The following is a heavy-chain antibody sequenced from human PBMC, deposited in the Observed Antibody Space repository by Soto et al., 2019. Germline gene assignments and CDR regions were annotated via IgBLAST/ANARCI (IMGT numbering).Heavy chain of an antibody. CDR3: ARRIAEGDWYFDL. Sequence: QLQLQESGPGLVKPSETLSLTCTVSGGSISSSSYYWGWIRQPPGKGLEWIGSIYYSGSTYYTPSLKSRVTISVDTSKNQFSLKLRSVPAADTAVYYCARRIAEGDWYFDLWGRGTLVTVSS. D-gene: IGHD6-13*01. CDR1: GGSISSSSYY. J-gene: IGHJ2*01. CDR2: IYYSGST. V-gene: IGHV4-39*01.